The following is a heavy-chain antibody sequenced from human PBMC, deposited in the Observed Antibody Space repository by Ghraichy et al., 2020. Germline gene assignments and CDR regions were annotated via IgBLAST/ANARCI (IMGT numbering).Heavy chain of an antibody. CDR3: ARHRSEMATESPYFDY. D-gene: IGHD5-24*01. J-gene: IGHJ4*02. CDR1: GGSISSSSYY. Sequence: SETLSLTCTVSGGSISSSSYYWGWIRQPPGKGLEWIGSIYYSGSTYYNPSLKSRVTISVDTSKNQFSLKLSSVTAADTAVYYCARHRSEMATESPYFDYWGQGTLVTVSS. CDR2: IYYSGST. V-gene: IGHV4-39*01.